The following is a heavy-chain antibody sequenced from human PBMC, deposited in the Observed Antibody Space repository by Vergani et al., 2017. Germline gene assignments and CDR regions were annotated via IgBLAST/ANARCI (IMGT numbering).Heavy chain of an antibody. CDR2: ISSSSSTI. Sequence: EVQLVESGGGLVQPGGSLRLSCAASGFTFSSYSMNWVRQAPGKGLEWVSYISSSSSTIYYADSVKGRFTISRDNAKNSLYLQMNSLRAEDTAVYYCAKVVQYSGSYYDYYYYGMEVWGQGTTVTVSS. J-gene: IGHJ6*02. V-gene: IGHV3-48*04. D-gene: IGHD1-26*01. CDR3: AKVVQYSGSYYDYYYYGMEV. CDR1: GFTFSSYS.